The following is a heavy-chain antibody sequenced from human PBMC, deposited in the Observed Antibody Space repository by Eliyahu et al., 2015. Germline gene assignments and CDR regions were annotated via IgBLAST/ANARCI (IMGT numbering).Heavy chain of an antibody. CDR2: MNPNSGNT. Sequence: QVQLVQSGAEVKKPGASVKVSCKASGYTFANHDINWVRQATGQGLEWMGWMNPNSGNTGYAQKLQGRVTMTRNTSISIAYMELSSLRSEDTAVYYCARGGLVNDYYYGMDVWGQGTTVTVSS. CDR3: ARGGLVNDYYYGMDV. CDR1: GYTFANHD. D-gene: IGHD4-23*01. V-gene: IGHV1-8*02. J-gene: IGHJ6*02.